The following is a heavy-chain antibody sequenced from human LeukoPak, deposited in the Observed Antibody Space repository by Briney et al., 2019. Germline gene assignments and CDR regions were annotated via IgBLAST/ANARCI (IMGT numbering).Heavy chain of an antibody. Sequence: PGGSLRLSCAASGFTFSSYWMSWVRQAPGKGLEWVASIKQDGSEKYYVDSVKGRFTISRDNSKNSLYLQMSSLRAEDTAVYICARGSANRHHLYIDFWGQGTLVTVSS. V-gene: IGHV3-7*01. CDR2: IKQDGSEK. D-gene: IGHD1-14*01. CDR1: GFTFSSYW. J-gene: IGHJ4*02. CDR3: ARGSANRHHLYIDF.